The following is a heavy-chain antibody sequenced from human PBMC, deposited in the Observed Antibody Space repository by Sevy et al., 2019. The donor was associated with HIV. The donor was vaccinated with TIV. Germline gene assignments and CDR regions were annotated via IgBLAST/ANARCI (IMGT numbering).Heavy chain of an antibody. J-gene: IGHJ4*02. Sequence: GGSLRLSCAASGFTFSSYWMSWVRQAPGKGLEWLATINLDGSETFYVDSVKGRFTISRHNPRKSVYLQMTSLSAEDTAVYYCARLVYGSADYWGQGTLVTVSS. CDR2: INLDGSET. CDR3: ARLVYGSADY. V-gene: IGHV3-7*01. D-gene: IGHD3-10*01. CDR1: GFTFSSYW.